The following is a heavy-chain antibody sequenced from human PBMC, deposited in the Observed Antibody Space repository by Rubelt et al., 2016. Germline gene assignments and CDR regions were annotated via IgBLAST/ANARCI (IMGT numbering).Heavy chain of an antibody. D-gene: IGHD2-2*01. CDR2: INHSGST. CDR3: ARLFYCSSTSCEDY. V-gene: IGHV4-34*01. J-gene: IGHJ4*02. Sequence: QWGAGLLKPSETLSLTCVVYGGSFSGYYWSWIRQPPGKGLEWIGEINHSGSTNYNPSLKSRVTISVDTSKNQFSLKLSSVTAADTAVYYCARLFYCSSTSCEDYWGQGTLVTVSS. CDR1: GGSFSGYY.